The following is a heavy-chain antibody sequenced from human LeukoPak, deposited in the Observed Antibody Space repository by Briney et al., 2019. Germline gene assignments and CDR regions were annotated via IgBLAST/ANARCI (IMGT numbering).Heavy chain of an antibody. CDR3: ARADYSYYGMDV. V-gene: IGHV4-59*01. J-gene: IGHJ6*02. CDR2: IYYSGST. Sequence: SETLSLTCTVSGGSISSYYWSWIRQPPGKGLEWIGYIYYSGSTNYNPSLKSRVTISVDTSKNQFSLKLSSVTAADTAVYYCARADYSYYGMDVWGQGTTVTVS. D-gene: IGHD3-10*01. CDR1: GGSISSYY.